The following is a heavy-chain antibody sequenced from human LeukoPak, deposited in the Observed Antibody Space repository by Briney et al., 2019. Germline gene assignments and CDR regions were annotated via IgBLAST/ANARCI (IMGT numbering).Heavy chain of an antibody. CDR2: ISGSGEDT. V-gene: IGHV3-23*01. CDR3: AKAKGGL. CDR1: GFSFSTYT. D-gene: IGHD2-15*01. J-gene: IGHJ4*02. Sequence: GGSLRLSCVASGFSFSTYTMTWFRQAPGKGLEWVSSISGSGEDTHFADSVKGRFTVSRDYSRNTLFLQMDSLRVEDTAVYHCAKAKGGLWGQGTLVTVSS.